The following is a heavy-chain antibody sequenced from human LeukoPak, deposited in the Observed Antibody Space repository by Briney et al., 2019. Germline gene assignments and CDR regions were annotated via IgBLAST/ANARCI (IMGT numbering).Heavy chain of an antibody. D-gene: IGHD5-18*01. CDR2: ISSSSSLI. CDR3: ARVALGYRYDNWFDP. V-gene: IGHV3-48*02. CDR1: GLTFSNYG. J-gene: IGHJ5*02. Sequence: PGGSLRLSCAASGLTFSNYGMNGVRQAPGQGLEWISYISSSSSLIYYADSVKGRFTISRDNAKNSLYLQMNSLRDEDTAVYYCARVALGYRYDNWFDPWGQGTLVTVSS.